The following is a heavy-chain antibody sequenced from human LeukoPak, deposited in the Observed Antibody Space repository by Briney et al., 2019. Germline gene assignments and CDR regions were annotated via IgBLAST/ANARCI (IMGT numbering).Heavy chain of an antibody. V-gene: IGHV3-7*01. CDR3: ARQGGRAAPFGY. Sequence: GGSLRLSCAASGFIFSNYWMSWVRQAPGKGLEWAANIKQEGSEKSYVDSVKGRFTISRDNANNSLNLQMNSLRAEDTAVYYCARQGGRAAPFGYWGQGTLVTASS. CDR2: IKQEGSEK. CDR1: GFIFSNYW. D-gene: IGHD2-15*01. J-gene: IGHJ4*02.